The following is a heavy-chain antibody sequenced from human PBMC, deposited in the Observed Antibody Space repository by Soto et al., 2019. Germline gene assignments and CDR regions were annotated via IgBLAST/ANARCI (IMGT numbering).Heavy chain of an antibody. CDR1: GGTFSSYT. CDR3: ARDRRTQIAARRGDWFDP. J-gene: IGHJ5*02. Sequence: QVQLVQSGAEVKKPGSSVKVSCKASGGTFSSYTISWVRQAPGQGLEWMGRIIPILGIANYAQKFQGRVTITADKATSTAYIELSSLRSEDTAVYYCARDRRTQIAARRGDWFDPWGQGTLVTVSS. V-gene: IGHV1-69*08. D-gene: IGHD6-6*01. CDR2: IIPILGIA.